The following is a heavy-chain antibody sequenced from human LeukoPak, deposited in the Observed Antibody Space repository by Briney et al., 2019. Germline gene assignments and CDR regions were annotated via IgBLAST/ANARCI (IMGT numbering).Heavy chain of an antibody. CDR3: ARVRLAAGDY. V-gene: IGHV3-7*01. D-gene: IGHD6-13*01. Sequence: GGSLRLSCAASGFTFSSYWMSWVRQAPGKGLEWVANIKQDGSEKVYADSVKGRFTISRDNTKSSLYLQMNSLRAEDTAVYYCARVRLAAGDYWGQGTLVTVSS. CDR2: IKQDGSEK. J-gene: IGHJ4*02. CDR1: GFTFSSYW.